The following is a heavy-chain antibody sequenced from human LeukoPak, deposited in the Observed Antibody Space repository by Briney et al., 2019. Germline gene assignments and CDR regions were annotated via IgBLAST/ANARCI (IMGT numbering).Heavy chain of an antibody. V-gene: IGHV1-2*02. D-gene: IGHD5-24*01. J-gene: IGHJ4*02. CDR1: GYTSTGYY. Sequence: ASVKVSCKASGYTSTGYYMHWVRQAPGQGLEWMGWINPNSGGTNYAQKFQGRVTMTSDTSISTAYMELNRLRSDDTAVYYCARPPGRDGYNRYDYWGQGTLVTVSS. CDR2: INPNSGGT. CDR3: ARPPGRDGYNRYDY.